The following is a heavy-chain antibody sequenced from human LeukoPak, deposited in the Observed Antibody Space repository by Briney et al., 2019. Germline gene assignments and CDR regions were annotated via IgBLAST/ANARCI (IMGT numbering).Heavy chain of an antibody. CDR3: ARAGRKSRGVDLVRKKETGYYYYMDV. V-gene: IGHV3-7*04. D-gene: IGHD3-10*02. CDR2: IKQDGSEK. J-gene: IGHJ6*03. CDR1: GFTFSSYW. Sequence: GGSLRLSCAASGFTFSSYWMSWVRQAPGKGLEWVANIKQDGSEKYYVDSVKGRFTISRDNAKNSLYLQMNSLRAEDTAVYYCARAGRKSRGVDLVRKKETGYYYYMDVWGKGTTVTVSS.